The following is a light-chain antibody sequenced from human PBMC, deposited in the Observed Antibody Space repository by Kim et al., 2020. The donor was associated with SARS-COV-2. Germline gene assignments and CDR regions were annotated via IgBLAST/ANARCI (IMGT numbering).Light chain of an antibody. CDR3: HQYGDSPYT. J-gene: IGKJ2*01. CDR2: GAS. Sequence: LSPVDRATLSCKTSQTISSNYLAWYQQKPGQAPRLLIYGASTRATDIPDRFSGGGSATDFTLTINRLEPEDFAVYFCHQYGDSPYTFGQGTKLEI. V-gene: IGKV3-20*01. CDR1: QTISSNY.